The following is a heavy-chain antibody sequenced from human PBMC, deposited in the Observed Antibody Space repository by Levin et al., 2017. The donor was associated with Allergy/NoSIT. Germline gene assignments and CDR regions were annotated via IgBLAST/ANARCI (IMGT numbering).Heavy chain of an antibody. CDR3: ARGGCSGGSGYYDY. CDR1: GGTFSSYA. Sequence: SVKVSCKASGGTFSSYAISWVRQAPGQGLEWMGGIIPIFGTANYAQKFQGRVTITADESTSTAYMELSSLRSEDTAVYYCARGGCSGGSGYYDYWGQGTLVTVSS. CDR2: IIPIFGTA. D-gene: IGHD2-15*01. V-gene: IGHV1-69*13. J-gene: IGHJ4*02.